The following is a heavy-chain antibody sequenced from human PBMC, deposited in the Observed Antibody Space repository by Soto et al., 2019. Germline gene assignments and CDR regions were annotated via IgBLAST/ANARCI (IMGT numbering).Heavy chain of an antibody. CDR2: IYYSGSI. Sequence: QVQLQESGPGLVKPSETLSLTCTVSGGSISSDYWSWIRQPPGKGLEWIGYIYYSGSINYNPSLESRVAISVDTSKNQFSLKLTSATAADTAVYYSARHWDWGSLAYWGQGTLVTVSS. V-gene: IGHV4-59*08. CDR1: GGSISSDY. CDR3: ARHWDWGSLAY. D-gene: IGHD3-16*01. J-gene: IGHJ4*02.